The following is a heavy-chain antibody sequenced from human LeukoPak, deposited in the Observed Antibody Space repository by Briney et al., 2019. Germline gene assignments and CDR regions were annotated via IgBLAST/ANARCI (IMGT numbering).Heavy chain of an antibody. CDR3: ARLSLQRSLDY. CDR2: IYHSGST. V-gene: IGHV4-38-2*01. CDR1: GYSISSGNH. D-gene: IGHD5-24*01. Sequence: PSETLSLTCAVSGYSISSGNHWGWIRQPPGKGLEWIGSIYHSGSTYYNPSLKSRVTISVDTAKNQFSLNLSSVTAADTAVYYCARLSLQRSLDYWGQGTLVTVSS. J-gene: IGHJ4*02.